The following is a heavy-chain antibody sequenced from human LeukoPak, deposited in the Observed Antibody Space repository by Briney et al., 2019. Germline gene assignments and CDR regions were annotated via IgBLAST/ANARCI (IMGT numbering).Heavy chain of an antibody. CDR3: ARRYSGSYSRWFDP. D-gene: IGHD1-26*01. CDR2: INHSGST. Sequence: SETLSLTCAVYGGSFSGYYWSWIRQPPGKGLKWIGEINHSGSTNYNPSLKSRVTISVDTSKNQFSLKLSSVTAADTAVYYCARRYSGSYSRWFDPWGQGTLVTVSS. V-gene: IGHV4-34*01. CDR1: GGSFSGYY. J-gene: IGHJ5*02.